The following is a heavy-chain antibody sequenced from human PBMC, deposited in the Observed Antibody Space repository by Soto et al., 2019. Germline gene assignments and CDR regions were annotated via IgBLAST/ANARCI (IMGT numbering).Heavy chain of an antibody. D-gene: IGHD3-22*01. J-gene: IGHJ4*02. CDR1: GFTFSSYG. Sequence: PGGSLRRSCAASGFTFSSYGMHWVRQAPGKGLEWVAVIWYDGSNKYYADSVKGRFTISRDNSTNTLYLQMNSLRAEETAVYYFAVLYYYESKGYSPFDYVGQGTLVTVSS. CDR3: AVLYYYESKGYSPFDY. V-gene: IGHV3-33*01. CDR2: IWYDGSNK.